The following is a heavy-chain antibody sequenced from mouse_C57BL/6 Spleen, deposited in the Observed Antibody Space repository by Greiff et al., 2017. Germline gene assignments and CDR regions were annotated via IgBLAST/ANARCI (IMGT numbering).Heavy chain of an antibody. V-gene: IGHV1-19*01. D-gene: IGHD1-1*01. CDR3: ARNYYGSRDYAMDY. Sequence: EVKLMESGPVLVKPGASVKMSCKASGYTFTDYYMNWVKQSHGKSLEWIGVINPYNGGTSYNQKFKGKATLTVDKSSSTAYMELNSLTSEDSAVYYCARNYYGSRDYAMDYWGQGTSVTVSS. J-gene: IGHJ4*01. CDR1: GYTFTDYY. CDR2: INPYNGGT.